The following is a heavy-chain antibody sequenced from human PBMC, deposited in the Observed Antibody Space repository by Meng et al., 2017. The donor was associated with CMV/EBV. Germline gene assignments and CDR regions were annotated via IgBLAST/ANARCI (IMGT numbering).Heavy chain of an antibody. J-gene: IGHJ4*02. V-gene: IGHV1-69*05. D-gene: IGHD6-13*01. CDR2: IIPIFGTA. Sequence: CKASGGTFSGYAVSWVRQAPGQGLEWMGGIIPIFGTANYAQKFQGRVTITTDESTSTAYMELSSLRSEDTAVYYCAREGAAASFDYWGQGTLVTVSS. CDR1: GGTFSGYA. CDR3: AREGAAASFDY.